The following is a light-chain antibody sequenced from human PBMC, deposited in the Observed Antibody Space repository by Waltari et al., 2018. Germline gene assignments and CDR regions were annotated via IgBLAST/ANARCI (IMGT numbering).Light chain of an antibody. J-gene: IGKJ4*01. Sequence: DIQMTQSPSSVSASVGDRVTITCRASWAINNYVNWYQQRPGLAPKLLIYAASTLQGGVPTRFSGSGSGTDFTLTISSLQIEDFATYYCQQSHSAPLAFGGGTRLEI. CDR3: QQSHSAPLA. CDR1: WAINNY. CDR2: AAS. V-gene: IGKV1-39*01.